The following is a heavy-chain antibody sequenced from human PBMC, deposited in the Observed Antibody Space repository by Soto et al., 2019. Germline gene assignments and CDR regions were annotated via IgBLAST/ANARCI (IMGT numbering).Heavy chain of an antibody. D-gene: IGHD3-10*01. V-gene: IGHV1-8*01. CDR3: ARGLLVRGVITGYGMDV. J-gene: IGHJ6*02. CDR2: MNPNSGNT. CDR1: GYTFTSYD. Sequence: ASVKLSCKASGYTFTSYDINWVRQATGQGLEWMGWMNPNSGNTGYAQKFQGRVTMTRNTSISTAYMELSSLRSEDTAVYYCARGLLVRGVITGYGMDVWGQGTTVTVSS.